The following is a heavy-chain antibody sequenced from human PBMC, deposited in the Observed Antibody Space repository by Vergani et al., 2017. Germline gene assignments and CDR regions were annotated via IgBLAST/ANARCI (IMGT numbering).Heavy chain of an antibody. CDR2: LSASDRRT. CDR1: GFTFSSYS. D-gene: IGHD6-19*01. J-gene: IGHJ3*02. CDR3: AKVSRSEVAGTCGAFDI. Sequence: EVQLLESGGDLVQPGGSLRLSCAASGFTFSSYSMNWVRQAPGKGLEWVSTLSASDRRTHYAASVKGLFTISRDNSKNTLFLHMNSLRPEDTDVYYCAKVSRSEVAGTCGAFDIWGQGTMVTVSS. V-gene: IGHV3-23*01.